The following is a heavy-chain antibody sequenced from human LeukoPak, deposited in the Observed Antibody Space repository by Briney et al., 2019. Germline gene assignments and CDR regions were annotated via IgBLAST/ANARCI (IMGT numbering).Heavy chain of an antibody. CDR3: ARGVWAPFDS. J-gene: IGHJ4*02. CDR1: GFTFSSYW. CDR2: ISTDGSST. Sequence: GALRLSCAASGFTFSSYWMHWVRQAPGKGLVWVSRISTDGSSTSYADSVKGRFTISRDYAKYTLYLQMNSLRAEDTAVYYCARGVWAPFDSWGQGTLVSVSS. V-gene: IGHV3-74*01. D-gene: IGHD7-27*01.